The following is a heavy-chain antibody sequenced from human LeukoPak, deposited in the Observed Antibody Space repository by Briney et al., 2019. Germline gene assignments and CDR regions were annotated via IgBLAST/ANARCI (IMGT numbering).Heavy chain of an antibody. J-gene: IGHJ5*02. CDR1: GGTFSSYA. CDR3: ARDGSYCSGGSCYGGTGDNWFDP. D-gene: IGHD2-15*01. CDR2: IIPILGIA. V-gene: IGHV1-69*10. Sequence: GASVKVSCKASGGTFSSYAISWVRQAPRQGLEWMGRIIPILGIANYAQKFQGRVTITADKSTSTAYMELSSLRSEDTAVYYCARDGSYCSGGSCYGGTGDNWFDPWGQGTLVTVSS.